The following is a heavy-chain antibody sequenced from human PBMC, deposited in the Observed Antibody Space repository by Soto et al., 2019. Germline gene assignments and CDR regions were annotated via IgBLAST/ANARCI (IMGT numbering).Heavy chain of an antibody. D-gene: IGHD2-2*01. Sequence: ASVKVSCKASGYTFTSYGISLVRQAPGQGLEWMGWISAYNGNTNYAQKPQGRVTMTTDTSTSTAYMELRSLRSDDTAVYYCARDRVYCSSTSCFIYYYYYGMDVWGQGTTVTVS. CDR1: GYTFTSYG. CDR2: ISAYNGNT. CDR3: ARDRVYCSSTSCFIYYYYYGMDV. V-gene: IGHV1-18*04. J-gene: IGHJ6*02.